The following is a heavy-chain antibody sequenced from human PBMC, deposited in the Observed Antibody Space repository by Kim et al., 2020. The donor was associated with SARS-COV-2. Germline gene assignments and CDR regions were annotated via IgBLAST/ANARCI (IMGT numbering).Heavy chain of an antibody. J-gene: IGHJ6*02. V-gene: IGHV3-7*03. D-gene: IGHD3-10*01. CDR1: GFTFSSYW. CDR3: ARVAPITMVRGVIPYYYYGMDV. CDR2: IKQDGSEK. Sequence: GGSLRLSCAASGFTFSSYWMIWVRQAPGKGLEWVANIKQDGSEKYYVDSVKGRFTISRDNAKNSLYLQMNSLRAEDTAVYYCARVAPITMVRGVIPYYYYGMDVWGQGTTVTVSS.